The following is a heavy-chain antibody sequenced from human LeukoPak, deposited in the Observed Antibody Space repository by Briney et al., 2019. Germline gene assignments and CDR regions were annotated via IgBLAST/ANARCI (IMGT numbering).Heavy chain of an antibody. D-gene: IGHD6-19*01. V-gene: IGHV3-15*01. J-gene: IGHJ4*02. CDR1: GITFSNAW. CDR2: IYRSSNGETT. CDR3: TTYSSGSCPF. Sequence: PGGSLRLSCAASGITFSNAWMTWVRQAPGKGLEWVGRIYRSSNGETTDYGAPVKGRFTMSRDDSKNTLYPQMNSLKTEDTAVYYCTTYSSGSCPFWGQGTLVTVSS.